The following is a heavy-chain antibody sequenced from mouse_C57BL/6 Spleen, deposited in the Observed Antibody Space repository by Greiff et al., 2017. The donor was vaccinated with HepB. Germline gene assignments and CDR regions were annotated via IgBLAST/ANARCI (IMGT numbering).Heavy chain of an antibody. CDR2: IYPGDGDT. Sequence: VQLQQSGPELVKPGASVKISCKASGYAFSSSWMNWVKQRPGKGLEWIGRIYPGDGDTNYNGKFKGKATLTADKSSSTAYMQLSSLTSEDSAVYFCARSIYYGILDWYIYVWGTGTTVTVSP. J-gene: IGHJ1*03. CDR1: GYAFSSSW. CDR3: ARSIYYGILDWYIYV. D-gene: IGHD2-1*01. V-gene: IGHV1-82*01.